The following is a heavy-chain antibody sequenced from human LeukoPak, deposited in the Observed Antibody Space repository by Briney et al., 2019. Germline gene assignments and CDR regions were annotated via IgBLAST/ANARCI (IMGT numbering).Heavy chain of an antibody. CDR2: IKQDGSEK. CDR3: ARDRDYGSGITTDY. CDR1: GFTFSSYW. J-gene: IGHJ4*02. V-gene: IGHV3-7*01. Sequence: GGSLRLSCAASGFTFSSYWMSWVRQAPGKGLEWVANIKQDGSEKYYVDSVKGRFTISRDNAKNSLYLQMNSLRAEDTAVYYCARDRDYGSGITTDYWGQGTLVTVSS. D-gene: IGHD3-10*01.